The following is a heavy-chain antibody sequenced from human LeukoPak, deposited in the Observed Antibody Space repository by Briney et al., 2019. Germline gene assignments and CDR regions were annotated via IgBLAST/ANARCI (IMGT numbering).Heavy chain of an antibody. CDR1: GFTLGDYA. Sequence: PGGSLRLSCTASGFTLGDYAMSGVRQAPGKGVEWVGFIRSKAYGGTTEYAASVKGRFTISRDDSKSIAYLQMSSLTTEDTAVYYCTRGRRSYYSDSSALAGYYYYMDVWGKGTTVTVSS. J-gene: IGHJ6*03. CDR3: TRGRRSYYSDSSALAGYYYYMDV. V-gene: IGHV3-49*04. D-gene: IGHD3-22*01. CDR2: IRSKAYGGTT.